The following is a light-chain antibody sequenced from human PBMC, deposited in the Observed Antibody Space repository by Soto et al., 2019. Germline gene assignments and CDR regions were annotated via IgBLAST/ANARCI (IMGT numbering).Light chain of an antibody. Sequence: QPVLTQSPSASASLGASVKLTCTLSSGHSNYAIAWHQQQPEKGPRYLMELNRDGSHSKGDGIPNRFSGSSSGAERYLTISSLQSEDEADYYCQTWGTGIVRFGGGTKVTVL. CDR2: LNRDGSH. J-gene: IGLJ2*01. CDR3: QTWGTGIVR. V-gene: IGLV4-69*01. CDR1: SGHSNYA.